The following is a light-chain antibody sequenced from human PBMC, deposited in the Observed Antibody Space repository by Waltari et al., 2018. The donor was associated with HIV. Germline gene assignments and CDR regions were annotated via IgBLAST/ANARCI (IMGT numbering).Light chain of an antibody. Sequence: QSALTQPASVSGSPGQSITIPCTGPSSDVGTYNLVSWYQQRPGKAPKLIISEVSKRPAGVSNHFSCSKSANTASLTISGLQAEDEADYYCCSYAGSTNWVFGGGTKLTVL. CDR3: CSYAGSTNWV. CDR2: EVS. J-gene: IGLJ3*02. CDR1: SSDVGTYNL. V-gene: IGLV2-23*02.